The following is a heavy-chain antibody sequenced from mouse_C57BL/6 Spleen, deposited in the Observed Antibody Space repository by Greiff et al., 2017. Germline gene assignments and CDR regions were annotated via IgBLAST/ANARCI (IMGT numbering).Heavy chain of an antibody. CDR3: ARAYGSNYFDY. CDR2: IYPRSGNT. CDR1: GYTFTSYG. D-gene: IGHD1-1*01. Sequence: VQLVESGAELARPGASVKLSCKASGYTFTSYGISWVKQRTGQGLEWIGEIYPRSGNTYYNEKFKGKATLTADKSSSTAYMELRSLTSEDSAVYFCARAYGSNYFDYWGQGTTLTVSS. J-gene: IGHJ2*01. V-gene: IGHV1-81*01.